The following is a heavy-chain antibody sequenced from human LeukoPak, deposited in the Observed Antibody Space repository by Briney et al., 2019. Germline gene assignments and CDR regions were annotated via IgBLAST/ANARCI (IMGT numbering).Heavy chain of an antibody. CDR3: ARDMGKIGYCSGGSCYDY. J-gene: IGHJ4*02. CDR1: RFTFSSYS. Sequence: PGGSLRLSCAASRFTFSSYSMNWVRQAPGKGLEWVSSISSSSSYIYYADSVKGRFTISRDNAKNSPYLQMNSLRAEDTAVYYCARDMGKIGYCSGGSCYDYWGQGTLVTVSS. D-gene: IGHD2-15*01. V-gene: IGHV3-21*01. CDR2: ISSSSSYI.